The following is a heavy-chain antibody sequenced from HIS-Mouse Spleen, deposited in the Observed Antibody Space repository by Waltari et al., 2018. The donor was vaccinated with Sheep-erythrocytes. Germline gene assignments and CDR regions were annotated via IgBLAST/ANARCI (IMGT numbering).Heavy chain of an antibody. CDR1: GYTFTSYG. CDR3: ARVGCSSTSCLGWFDP. Sequence: QVQLVQSGAEVKKPGASVKVSCKASGYTFTSYGISWVRQAPGQGLEWMGWRSAEDGKQNYARKHQGRVTMAPDTATSTAYMGLGSLRSDDTAVYYCARVGCSSTSCLGWFDPWGQGTLVTVSS. V-gene: IGHV1-18*01. J-gene: IGHJ5*02. CDR2: RSAEDGKQ. D-gene: IGHD2-2*01.